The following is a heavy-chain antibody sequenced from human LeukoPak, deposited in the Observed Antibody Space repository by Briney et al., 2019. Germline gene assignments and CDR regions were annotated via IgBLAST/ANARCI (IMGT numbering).Heavy chain of an antibody. V-gene: IGHV4-34*01. CDR3: ARGGGDCSSTSCYPYYFDY. CDR2: INHSGST. D-gene: IGHD2-2*01. Sequence: PSETLSLTCAVYGGSFSGYYWSWIRQPPGKGPEWIGEINHSGSTNYNPSLKSRVTISVDTSKNQFSLKLSSVTAADTAVYYCARGGGDCSSTSCYPYYFDYWGQGTLVTVSS. CDR1: GGSFSGYY. J-gene: IGHJ4*02.